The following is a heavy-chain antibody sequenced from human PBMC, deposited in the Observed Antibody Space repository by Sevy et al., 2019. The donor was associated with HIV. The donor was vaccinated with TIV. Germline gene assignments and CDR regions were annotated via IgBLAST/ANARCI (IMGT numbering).Heavy chain of an antibody. CDR1: GYTLTQLS. J-gene: IGHJ4*02. V-gene: IGHV1-24*01. D-gene: IGHD3-22*01. Sequence: ASVKVSCKVSGYTLTQLSMHWVRQAPGKGLEWMGSFDPEDGETIYAQKFQGRVPMTEDTSTDTAYIELSGLKSEDTAVFYCAITKDYYDSSGYPFDYWGQGTLVTVSS. CDR3: AITKDYYDSSGYPFDY. CDR2: FDPEDGET.